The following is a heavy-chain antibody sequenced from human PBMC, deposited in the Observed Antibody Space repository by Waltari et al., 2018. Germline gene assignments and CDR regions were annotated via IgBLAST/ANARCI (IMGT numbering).Heavy chain of an antibody. Sequence: QLQLQESGPGLVKPSETLSLTCNVPGGSISSSSYYWGWIRQPPGKGLEWIGSIYYSGSTYYNPSLKSRVTISVDTSKNQFSLKLSSVTAADTAVYYCASGFGVVISVDYWGQGTLVTVSS. V-gene: IGHV4-39*07. D-gene: IGHD3-3*01. J-gene: IGHJ4*02. CDR2: IYYSGST. CDR1: GGSISSSSYY. CDR3: ASGFGVVISVDY.